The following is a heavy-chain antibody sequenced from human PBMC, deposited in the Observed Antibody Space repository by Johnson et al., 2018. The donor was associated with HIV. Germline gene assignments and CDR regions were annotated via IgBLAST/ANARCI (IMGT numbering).Heavy chain of an antibody. D-gene: IGHD1-26*01. V-gene: IGHV3-23*04. J-gene: IGHJ3*02. Sequence: VQLVESGGGVVQPGGSLRLSCAASGFTFSSYAMSWVRQAPGKGLEWVSAISGSGGSTYYADSVKGRFTISRDNSKNTLYMQMNRLKTEDTAVYYFTTAPHKGGSFDAFDIWGQGTMVTVSS. CDR1: GFTFSSYA. CDR3: TTAPHKGGSFDAFDI. CDR2: ISGSGGST.